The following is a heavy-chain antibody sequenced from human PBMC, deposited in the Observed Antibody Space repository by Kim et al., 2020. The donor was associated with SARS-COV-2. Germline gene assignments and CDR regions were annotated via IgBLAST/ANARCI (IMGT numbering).Heavy chain of an antibody. Sequence: ASVKVSCKASGYTFTSFPLHWVRQAPGQRLEWMGWINGGNGNTKYSKKFQGRVTITRDTSTNTAYMEVSSLRSEDTAVYYCARGDFRGTYTDWGQGTVVT. CDR2: INGGNGNT. V-gene: IGHV1-3*01. CDR3: ARGDFRGTYTD. J-gene: IGHJ1*01. D-gene: IGHD3-16*01. CDR1: GYTFTSFP.